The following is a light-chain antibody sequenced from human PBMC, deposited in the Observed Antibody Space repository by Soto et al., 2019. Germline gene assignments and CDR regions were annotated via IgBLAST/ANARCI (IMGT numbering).Light chain of an antibody. V-gene: IGKV3-20*01. CDR1: QSVSNNY. J-gene: IGKJ1*01. Sequence: EIVLTQSPGTLSLSPGERATLSCRASQSVSNNYLAWYQQKPGQAPRLLIYGASSRATGIPDRFSGSGSGTDFTLTISRLEPEDFAVYYCQQYGSSETLGQGTKVDIK. CDR3: QQYGSSET. CDR2: GAS.